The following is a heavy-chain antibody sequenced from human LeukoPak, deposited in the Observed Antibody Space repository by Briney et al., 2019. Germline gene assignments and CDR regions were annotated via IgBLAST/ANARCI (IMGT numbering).Heavy chain of an antibody. Sequence: PGRSLRLSCAASGFTFSSYWMNRVRQDPGKGLVWVSRINSDGSNTKYADSVKGRFTISRDNAKNTLYLQMNSLRGEDTAVYYCAREGMALVNFDYWGQGTLVTVSS. CDR1: GFTFSSYW. CDR2: INSDGSNT. CDR3: AREGMALVNFDY. D-gene: IGHD4-23*01. J-gene: IGHJ4*02. V-gene: IGHV3-74*01.